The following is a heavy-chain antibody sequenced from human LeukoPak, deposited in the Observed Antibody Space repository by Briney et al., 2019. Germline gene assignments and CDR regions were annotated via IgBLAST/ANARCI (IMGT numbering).Heavy chain of an antibody. V-gene: IGHV3-9*01. CDR3: EKDGMTSVINTSPPPIWFDP. CDR2: ISWNSGSI. CDR1: GFTFGDYA. D-gene: IGHD4-17*01. Sequence: GGSLRHSCAASGFTFGDYAMHWVRKAPGKGLEWVSGISWNSGSIGYADSVKGRFTISRDNAKNSLYLQMNSLRAEDTALYYCEKDGMTSVINTSPPPIWFDPWAQGPLASVSS. J-gene: IGHJ5*02.